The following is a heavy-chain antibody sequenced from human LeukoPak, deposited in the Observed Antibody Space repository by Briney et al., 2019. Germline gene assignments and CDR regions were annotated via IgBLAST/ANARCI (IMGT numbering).Heavy chain of an antibody. Sequence: SETLSPTCTVSGDSISSGDYYWSWIRQPAGKGLEWIGRISSSGSTNYNPSLKSRVTISVDTSKNQFSLKLSSVTAADTAVYFCARGPYSYDSSGAFDIWGQGTMVTVSS. V-gene: IGHV4-61*02. CDR2: ISSSGST. J-gene: IGHJ3*02. CDR3: ARGPYSYDSSGAFDI. CDR1: GDSISSGDYY. D-gene: IGHD3-22*01.